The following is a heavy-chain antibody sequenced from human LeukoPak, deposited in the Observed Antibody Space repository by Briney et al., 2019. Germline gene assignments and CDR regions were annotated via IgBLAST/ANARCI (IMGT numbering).Heavy chain of an antibody. V-gene: IGHV3-7*01. D-gene: IGHD6-13*01. CDR3: ARAGGSSWADY. CDR1: NFIFSSYW. J-gene: IGHJ4*02. CDR2: IKLDGSNT. Sequence: GSLRLSCAASNFIFSSYWMSWVRQAPGKGLEWVANIKLDGSNTYYVDYVKGRFTISRDNTKNSLFLQMNSLRVEDTAVYYCARAGGSSWADYWGQGTLVTVSS.